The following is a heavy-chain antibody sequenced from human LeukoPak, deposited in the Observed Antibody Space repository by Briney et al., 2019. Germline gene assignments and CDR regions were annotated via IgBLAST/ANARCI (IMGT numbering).Heavy chain of an antibody. D-gene: IGHD4-23*01. CDR3: ARVDAFNGNSGFWYFDI. Sequence: GGSLRLSCAASGLSINSYPMICVRQAPGKGLEWLSFISSGSSSIYNADSIKGRFTISRDNARNSLYLQMNSLRPEDTAVYYCARVDAFNGNSGFWYFDIWGRGTLVTVSS. CDR2: ISSGSSSI. CDR1: GLSINSYP. V-gene: IGHV3-21*01. J-gene: IGHJ2*01.